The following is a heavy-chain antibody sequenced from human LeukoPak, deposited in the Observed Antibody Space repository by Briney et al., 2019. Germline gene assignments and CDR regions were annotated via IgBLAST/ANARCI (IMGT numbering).Heavy chain of an antibody. Sequence: SETLSLTCAVYGGSISGYYWSWIRQPPGKGLEWIGEINHSGSTNYNPSLKSRVTISVDTSKNQFSLNLGSVTAADTAVYYCARADRGDYNDYWGQGTLVTVSS. D-gene: IGHD4-17*01. CDR3: ARADRGDYNDY. CDR1: GGSISGYY. V-gene: IGHV4-34*01. CDR2: INHSGST. J-gene: IGHJ4*02.